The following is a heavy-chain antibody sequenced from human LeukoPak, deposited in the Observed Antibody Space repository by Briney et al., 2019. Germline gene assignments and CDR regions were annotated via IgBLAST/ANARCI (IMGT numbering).Heavy chain of an antibody. CDR1: DGSFTGCF. D-gene: IGHD4-11*01. CDR3: ARDPTTVMTVPWYFDT. Sequence: SETLSLTCAVYDGSFTGCFWNWIRQSPGKGLEWIGEINHRGSTNYNPSLKSRLTISVDTSKNQFSLRLTSVTAADTGVYFCARDPTTVMTVPWYFDTWGQGTLVTVSS. J-gene: IGHJ4*02. V-gene: IGHV4-34*01. CDR2: INHRGST.